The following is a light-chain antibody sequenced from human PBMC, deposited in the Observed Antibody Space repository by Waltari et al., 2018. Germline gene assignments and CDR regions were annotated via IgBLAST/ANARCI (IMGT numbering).Light chain of an antibody. CDR3: CSYAGSYTYV. J-gene: IGLJ1*01. V-gene: IGLV2-11*01. CDR1: SSDIGAYDY. Sequence: QSALTQPRSVSGSPGQSVTISCNGHSSDIGAYDYVSWYQKHPGNPPKRIIYDVTDRPSGVPDRFSGSKSGNTASLTISGLQAEDEADYYCCSYAGSYTYVFGTGTKVTVL. CDR2: DVT.